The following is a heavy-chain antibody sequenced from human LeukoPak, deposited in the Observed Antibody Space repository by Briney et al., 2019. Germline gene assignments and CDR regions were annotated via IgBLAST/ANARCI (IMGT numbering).Heavy chain of an antibody. CDR3: ARDWTTVTYWYFDL. CDR1: GVSISSSSCY. V-gene: IGHV4-39*02. J-gene: IGHJ2*01. Sequence: SETLSLTCTVSGVSISSSSCYWGWIRQPAGKGMEWIGSIYYSGSTYYNPSLKSRVTISVDTSKNQFSLKLSSVTAADTAVYYCARDWTTVTYWYFDLWGRGNLVTVSS. D-gene: IGHD4-17*01. CDR2: IYYSGST.